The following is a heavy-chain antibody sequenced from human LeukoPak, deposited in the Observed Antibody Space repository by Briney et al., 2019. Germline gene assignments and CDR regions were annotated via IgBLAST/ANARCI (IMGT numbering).Heavy chain of an antibody. J-gene: IGHJ6*02. D-gene: IGHD1-26*01. Sequence: GGSLRLSCAASGFTFSSYWMSWVRQAPGKGLEWVANIKQDGSEKYYVDSVKGRFTISRDNAKNSLYLQMNSLRAEDTAVYYCARDGPRIVGATSYYYGMDVWGQGTTVTVSS. V-gene: IGHV3-7*01. CDR1: GFTFSSYW. CDR3: ARDGPRIVGATSYYYGMDV. CDR2: IKQDGSEK.